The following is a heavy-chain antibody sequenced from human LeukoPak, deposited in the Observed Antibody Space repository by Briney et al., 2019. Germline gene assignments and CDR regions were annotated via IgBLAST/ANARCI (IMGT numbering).Heavy chain of an antibody. J-gene: IGHJ3*02. V-gene: IGHV1-2*02. Sequence: ASVKVSCKASGYTFTGNYMHWVRQAPGQGLEWMGWINPNSGGTNYAQKFQGRVTMTRDTSISTAYMELSRLRSDDTAVYYCARLTTVTVHDAFDIWGQGTMVTVSS. CDR2: INPNSGGT. CDR1: GYTFTGNY. CDR3: ARLTTVTVHDAFDI. D-gene: IGHD4-17*01.